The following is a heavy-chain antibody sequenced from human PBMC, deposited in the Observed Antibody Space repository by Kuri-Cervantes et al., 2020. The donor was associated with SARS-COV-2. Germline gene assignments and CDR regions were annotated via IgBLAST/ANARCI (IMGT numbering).Heavy chain of an antibody. D-gene: IGHD3-22*01. Sequence: VGSLRLSCAASGLTFSNAWMSWVRQAPGKGLEWVGRIKSKTDGGTTDYAAPVKGRFTISRDDSKNTLYLQMSGLRTEDTTVYYCAKKCRVMIIKVVMVVDLNWFDPWGQGILVTVSS. CDR2: IKSKTDGGTT. J-gene: IGHJ5*02. CDR3: AKKCRVMIIKVVMVVDLNWFDP. V-gene: IGHV3-15*01. CDR1: GLTFSNAW.